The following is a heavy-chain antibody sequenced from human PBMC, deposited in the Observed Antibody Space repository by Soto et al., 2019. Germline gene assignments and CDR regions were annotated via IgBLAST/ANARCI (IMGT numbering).Heavy chain of an antibody. J-gene: IGHJ4*02. CDR1: GFTFSSYA. Sequence: GSLRLSCASSGFTFSSYAMSCVRQAQGKGLEWVSVLYSGGTTYYADSVRGRFTISRDDSENTLFLQMNSLRAEDTAVYYCVRGSSRLQLFDYWGQGTLVTVSS. D-gene: IGHD1-1*01. CDR3: VRGSSRLQLFDY. CDR2: LYSGGTT. V-gene: IGHV3-23*03.